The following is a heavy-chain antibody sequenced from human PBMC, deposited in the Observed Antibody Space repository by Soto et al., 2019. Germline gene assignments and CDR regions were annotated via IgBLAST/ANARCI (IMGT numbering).Heavy chain of an antibody. CDR2: IIPIFGTA. D-gene: IGHD1-26*01. Sequence: QVQLVQSGAEVKKPGSSVKVSCKASGGTFSSYAISWVRQAPGQGLEWMGGIIPIFGTANYAQKFQGRVTNSADESTDTAYMELSSLGSEDTGVYYCGGHPGGRGYHYRMEGWGQGANVTVS. J-gene: IGHJ6*02. CDR1: GGTFSSYA. V-gene: IGHV1-69*12. CDR3: GGHPGGRGYHYRMEG.